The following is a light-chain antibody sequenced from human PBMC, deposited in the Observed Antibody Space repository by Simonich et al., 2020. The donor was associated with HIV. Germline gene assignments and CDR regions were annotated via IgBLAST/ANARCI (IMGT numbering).Light chain of an antibody. CDR1: RSVVSSSANKNC. CDR2: WAS. V-gene: IGKV4-1*01. Sequence: DIVMTQSPDSLAVSLGERATINCKSSRSVVSSSANKNCFGRVQQKPGQPPKVLIYWASARQSGVPDRFSGSGSGTDFTLSISSLQAEDVAVYYCQQYYDTPYTFGQGTKLEIK. CDR3: QQYYDTPYT. J-gene: IGKJ2*01.